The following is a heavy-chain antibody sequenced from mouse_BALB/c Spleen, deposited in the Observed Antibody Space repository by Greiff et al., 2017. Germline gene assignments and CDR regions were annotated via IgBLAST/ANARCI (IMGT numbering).Heavy chain of an antibody. D-gene: IGHD2-4*01. J-gene: IGHJ2*01. CDR1: GYSITSDYA. CDR2: ISYSGST. V-gene: IGHV3-2*02. Sequence: VQLKESGPGLVKPSQSLSLTCTVTGYSITSDYAWNWIRQFPGNKLEWMGYISYSGSTSYNPSLKSRISITRDTSKNQFFLQLNSVTTEDTATYYCARDDYGPFDYWGQGTTLTVSS. CDR3: ARDDYGPFDY.